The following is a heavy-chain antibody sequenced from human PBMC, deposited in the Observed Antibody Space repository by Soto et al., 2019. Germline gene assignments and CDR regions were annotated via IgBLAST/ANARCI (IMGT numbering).Heavy chain of an antibody. V-gene: IGHV3-23*01. Sequence: EVQLLESGGGLVQPGGSLRLSCAASGFTFSTYAISWVRQAPRKGLGWVSAISGSGGDYTYYADSVKCRFTTSRDNSKNTLYLQMNSLRAEDTAVYYCVPLSRLCSTTTPSWGQGALVTVAS. CDR1: GFTFSTYA. J-gene: IGHJ4*02. CDR2: ISGSGGDYT. D-gene: IGHD2-2*01. CDR3: VPLSRLCSTTTPS.